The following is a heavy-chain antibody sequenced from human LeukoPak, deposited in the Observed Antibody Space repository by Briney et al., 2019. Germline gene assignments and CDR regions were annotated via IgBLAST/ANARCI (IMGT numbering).Heavy chain of an antibody. CDR1: GFTFSSYA. J-gene: IGHJ3*02. Sequence: PGGSLRLSCAASGFTFSSYAMSWVRQAPGKGLEWVSAISGSGGSTYYADSVKGRFTISRDNSKNTLYLQMNSLRAEDTAVYYCAKPQHGSSAPPWFRGHAFDIWGQGTMVTVSS. CDR3: AKPQHGSSAPPWFRGHAFDI. CDR2: ISGSGGST. D-gene: IGHD2-15*01. V-gene: IGHV3-23*01.